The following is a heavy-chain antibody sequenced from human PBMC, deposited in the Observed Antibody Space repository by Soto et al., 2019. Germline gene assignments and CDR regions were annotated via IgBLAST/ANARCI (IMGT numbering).Heavy chain of an antibody. CDR2: IYHSGST. V-gene: IGHV4-4*02. J-gene: IGHJ6*02. CDR3: ARVQSASYYYYGMDV. Sequence: PSETLSLTCAVSGGSISSSYLWSWVRQPPGKGLEWIGEIYHSGSTNYNPSLKSRVTISVDKSKNQFSLKLSSVTAADTAVYYCARVQSASYYYYGMDVWGQGTTDTVSS. D-gene: IGHD3-9*01. CDR1: GGSISSSYL.